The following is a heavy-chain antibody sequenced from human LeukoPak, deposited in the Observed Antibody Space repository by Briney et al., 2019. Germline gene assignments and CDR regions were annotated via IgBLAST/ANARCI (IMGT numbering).Heavy chain of an antibody. CDR2: IYYSGST. J-gene: IGHJ6*02. CDR1: GGSISSYY. V-gene: IGHV4-59*08. CDR3: ARNVALRLLDWGYGMDV. Sequence: PSETLSLTCTVSGGSISSYYWSWIRQPPGKGLEWIGYIYYSGSTNYNPSLKSRVTISVDTSKNQFSLKLSSVTAADTAVYYCARNVALRLLDWGYGMDVWGQGTTVTVSS. D-gene: IGHD3-3*01.